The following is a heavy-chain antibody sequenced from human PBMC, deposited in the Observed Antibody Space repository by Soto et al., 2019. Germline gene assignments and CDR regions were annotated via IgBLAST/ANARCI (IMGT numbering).Heavy chain of an antibody. J-gene: IGHJ6*03. V-gene: IGHV4-59*11. Sequence: SETLSLTCTVSGGSIYNHYWSWVRQPPGKGLEWIGYIYYSGSTNYNPSLKSRVTISVDTSKNQFSLKLSSVTAADTAVYYCARAGNDFWSGYVSDYYYMDVWGKGTTVTVSS. CDR2: IYYSGST. CDR3: ARAGNDFWSGYVSDYYYMDV. CDR1: GGSIYNHY. D-gene: IGHD3-3*01.